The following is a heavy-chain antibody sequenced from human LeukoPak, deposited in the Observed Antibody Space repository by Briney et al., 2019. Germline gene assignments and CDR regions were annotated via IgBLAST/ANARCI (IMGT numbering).Heavy chain of an antibody. V-gene: IGHV4-34*01. CDR3: ARHEFGSSSAAFDS. CDR1: GGSFSGYY. J-gene: IGHJ3*01. Sequence: KPSETLSLTCAVYGGSFSGYYWSWIRQPPGKGLECIGEINHSGYTTYNPSLKSRVTISVDTSKNQFSLNMISVTAADTAVYYCARHEFGSSSAAFDSWGQGTMVIVSS. D-gene: IGHD6-6*01. CDR2: INHSGYT.